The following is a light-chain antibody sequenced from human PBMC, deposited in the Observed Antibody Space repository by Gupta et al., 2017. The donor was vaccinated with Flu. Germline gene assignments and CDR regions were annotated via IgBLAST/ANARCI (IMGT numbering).Light chain of an antibody. Sequence: QSVLTPPPSVSGAPGQRVTISCTGSSSNIGAGYDVHWYQQLPGTAPKLLIYGNSNRPSGVPDRFSGSKSGTSASLAIXGXQAEDEXDDYCQSYDSSRSGVVFGGGTKLTVL. CDR3: QSYDSSRSGVV. CDR2: GNS. V-gene: IGLV1-40*01. J-gene: IGLJ2*01. CDR1: SSNIGAGYD.